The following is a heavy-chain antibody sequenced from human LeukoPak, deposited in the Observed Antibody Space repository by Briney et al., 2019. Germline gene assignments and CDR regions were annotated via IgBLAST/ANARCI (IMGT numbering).Heavy chain of an antibody. CDR1: GFTFSSYS. Sequence: GGSLRLSCAASGFTFSSYSMNWVRQAPGKGLEWVSYISSSSSTIYYADSVKGRFTISRDNAKNSLYLQMNSLRDEDTAVYYCARDRPPGYYYDSSGYRSLSNYFDYWGQGTLVTVSS. CDR3: ARDRPPGYYYDSSGYRSLSNYFDY. V-gene: IGHV3-48*02. D-gene: IGHD3-22*01. CDR2: ISSSSSTI. J-gene: IGHJ4*02.